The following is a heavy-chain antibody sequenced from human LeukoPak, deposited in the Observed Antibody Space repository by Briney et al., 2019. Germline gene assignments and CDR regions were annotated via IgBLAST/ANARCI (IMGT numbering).Heavy chain of an antibody. CDR1: GYTFTSYD. Sequence: ASVKVSCKASGYTFTSYDINWVRQATGQGLEWMGWMNPNSGNTGYAQKFQGRVTMTRNTSISTAYMELSSLRAEDTAVYYCAKDLRSTSNYYYGMDVWGQGTTVTVSS. D-gene: IGHD2-2*01. CDR3: AKDLRSTSNYYYGMDV. V-gene: IGHV1-8*01. J-gene: IGHJ6*02. CDR2: MNPNSGNT.